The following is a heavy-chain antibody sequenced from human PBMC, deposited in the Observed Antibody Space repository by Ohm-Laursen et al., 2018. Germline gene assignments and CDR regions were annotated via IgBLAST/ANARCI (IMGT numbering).Heavy chain of an antibody. CDR2: IWYDGTNR. D-gene: IGHD4-17*01. Sequence: SLRLSCTAPGFSFNDYGMHWVRQAPGKGLEWVAVIWYDGTNRYYADSVEGRFTISRDKFKNTLDLQMHGLRVEDTAVYYCAIQGMTTVTTDAFDIWGQGTMVTVSS. CDR1: GFSFNDYG. J-gene: IGHJ3*02. V-gene: IGHV3-33*01. CDR3: AIQGMTTVTTDAFDI.